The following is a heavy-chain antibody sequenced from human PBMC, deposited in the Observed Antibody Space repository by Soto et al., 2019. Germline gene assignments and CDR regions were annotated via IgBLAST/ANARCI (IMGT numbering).Heavy chain of an antibody. J-gene: IGHJ3*02. Sequence: PGDSLKISCKGSGYSFTSYWIGWVLQIPGKGLEWMGIIYPGDSDTRYSPSFQGQVTISADKSISTAYLQWSSLKASDTAMYYCARPKSIVHASAFDIWGQGTMVTVSS. CDR1: GYSFTSYW. CDR3: ARPKSIVHASAFDI. CDR2: IYPGDSDT. D-gene: IGHD1-26*01. V-gene: IGHV5-51*01.